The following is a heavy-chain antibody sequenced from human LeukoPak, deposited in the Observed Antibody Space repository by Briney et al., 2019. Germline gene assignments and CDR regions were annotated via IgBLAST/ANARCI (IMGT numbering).Heavy chain of an antibody. CDR3: ATSHGSCSSTSCYEVYFDY. CDR2: FDPEDGET. J-gene: IGHJ4*02. V-gene: IGHV1-24*01. D-gene: IGHD2-2*01. CDR1: GYTLTELS. Sequence: ASVKVSCKVSGYTLTELSMHWVRQAPGKGLEWMGGFDPEDGETIYAQKFQGRVNMTEDTSTDTAYMELSSLRSEDTAVYYCATSHGSCSSTSCYEVYFDYWGQGTLVTVSS.